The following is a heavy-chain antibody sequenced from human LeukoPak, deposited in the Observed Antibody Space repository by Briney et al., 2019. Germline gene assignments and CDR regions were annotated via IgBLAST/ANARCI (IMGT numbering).Heavy chain of an antibody. J-gene: IGHJ6*03. CDR2: MNPGSGDT. CDR1: GYPFSNYD. Sequence: APVKVSCKASGYPFSNYDVNWVRQATGQGLEWMAWMNPGSGDTGYAQKFQGRLTMSSNITMNTASMELRSLTSEDTAVYFCARSRRGYYMDVWGTGTPVTLSS. CDR3: ARSRRGYYMDV. V-gene: IGHV1-8*01.